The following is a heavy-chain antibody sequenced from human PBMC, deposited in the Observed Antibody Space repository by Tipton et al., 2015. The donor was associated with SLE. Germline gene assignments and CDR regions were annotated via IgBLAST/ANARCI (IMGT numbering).Heavy chain of an antibody. CDR1: GGSFSGYY. V-gene: IGHV4-34*01. CDR3: ARTDEGSSGYWYFHH. J-gene: IGHJ1*01. Sequence: TLSLTCAVYGGSFSGYYWSWIRQPPGKGLEWIGEINHSGSTNYNPSLNSRVTMSVDTSKNQFSLKLSSVTAADTAVYYCARTDEGSSGYWYFHHWGQGTLVTVAS. D-gene: IGHD3-22*01. CDR2: INHSGST.